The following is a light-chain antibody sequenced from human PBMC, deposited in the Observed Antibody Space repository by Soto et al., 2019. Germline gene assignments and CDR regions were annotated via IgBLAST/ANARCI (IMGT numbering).Light chain of an antibody. V-gene: IGLV1-40*01. CDR3: QSYDSTLNGRV. Sequence: QSVLTQPPSVSGAPGLRVTISCTGSGSNIGAGYDVHWYQQLPGTAPKLLIYDNTNRPSGVPDRFSGSKSGTSVSLAITGLQAEDEADYYCQSYDSTLNGRVFGGGTKLTVL. CDR1: GSNIGAGYD. CDR2: DNT. J-gene: IGLJ3*02.